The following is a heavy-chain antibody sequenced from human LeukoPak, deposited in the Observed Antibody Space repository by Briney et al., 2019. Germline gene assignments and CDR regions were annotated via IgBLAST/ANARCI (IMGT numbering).Heavy chain of an antibody. CDR1: GFTFSSYG. Sequence: GGSLRLSCAASGFTFSSYGMHWVRQAPGKGLEWVAVIWYDGSNKFYADSVKGRFTISRDNSKNTLYLQMNSLRAEDTAVYYCARAASGYYYVWDYWGQGTLVTVSS. V-gene: IGHV3-33*01. CDR3: ARAASGYYYVWDY. D-gene: IGHD3-22*01. J-gene: IGHJ4*02. CDR2: IWYDGSNK.